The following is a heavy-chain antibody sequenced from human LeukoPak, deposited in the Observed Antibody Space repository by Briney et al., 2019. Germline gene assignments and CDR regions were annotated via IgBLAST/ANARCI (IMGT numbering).Heavy chain of an antibody. CDR3: ARDQRGYYYDSSGYYFFDP. CDR2: IYTSGSS. V-gene: IGHV4-4*07. Sequence: SETLSLTCTVSGGSISSYYWSWIRQPAGKGLEWIGRIYTSGSSNYNPSLKSRVTMSVDTSKNQFSLKLSSVTAADTAVYYCARDQRGYYYDSSGYYFFDPWGQGTLVTVSS. CDR1: GGSISSYY. J-gene: IGHJ5*02. D-gene: IGHD3-22*01.